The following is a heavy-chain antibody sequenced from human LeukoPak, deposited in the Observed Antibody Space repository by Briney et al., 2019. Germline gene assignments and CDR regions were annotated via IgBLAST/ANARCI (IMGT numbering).Heavy chain of an antibody. Sequence: GAPVKVSCKASGYTFTDCYMHWVRQAPGQGLEWMGWLNPNSGDTNYAQKFQGRVSMTRDSSISTAYMDLSDLRSDDTAVYSCARGRNIEMTTMSGGSDYWGQGTLVTVSS. J-gene: IGHJ4*02. CDR2: LNPNSGDT. CDR1: GYTFTDCY. V-gene: IGHV1-2*02. CDR3: ARGRNIEMTTMSGGSDY. D-gene: IGHD5-24*01.